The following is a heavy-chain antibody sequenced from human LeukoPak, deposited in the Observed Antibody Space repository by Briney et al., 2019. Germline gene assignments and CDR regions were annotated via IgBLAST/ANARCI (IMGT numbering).Heavy chain of an antibody. Sequence: SETLSLTCAVYGGSFSAYYWSWIRQPPGKGLEWIGEINHSGSTNYNPSLKSRLTISVDTSKNQFSLKLTSVTAADTAVYYCARGRMTTKKAFDYWGQGTLVTVSS. CDR1: GGSFSAYY. CDR3: ARGRMTTKKAFDY. CDR2: INHSGST. J-gene: IGHJ4*02. D-gene: IGHD5-24*01. V-gene: IGHV4-34*01.